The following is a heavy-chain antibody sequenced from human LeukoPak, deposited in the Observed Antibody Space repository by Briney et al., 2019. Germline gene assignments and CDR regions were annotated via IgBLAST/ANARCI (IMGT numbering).Heavy chain of an antibody. CDR1: GFTVSSNY. Sequence: GGSLRLSCAASGFTVSSNYMSWVRQAPGKGLEWVSVIYSGGSTYYADSVKGRFTISRDNSKNTLYLQMNSLRAEDTAVYYCASLRYSGSRGGYWGQGTLVTVSS. V-gene: IGHV3-53*05. J-gene: IGHJ4*02. CDR3: ASLRYSGSRGGY. D-gene: IGHD1-26*01. CDR2: IYSGGST.